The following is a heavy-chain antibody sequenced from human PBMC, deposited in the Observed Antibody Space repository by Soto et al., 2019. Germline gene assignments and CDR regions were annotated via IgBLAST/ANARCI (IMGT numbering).Heavy chain of an antibody. J-gene: IGHJ6*03. CDR1: GFTFSSYA. CDR2: ISGSGGST. V-gene: IGHV3-23*01. D-gene: IGHD2-2*01. CDR3: AKAGCSSTSCYFYYYYYMDV. Sequence: EVQLLESGGGLVQPGGSLRLSCAASGFTFSSYAMSWVRQAAGKGLEWVSAISGSGGSTYYADSVKGRFTISRDNSKNTLYLQMNSLRAEDTAVYYCAKAGCSSTSCYFYYYYYMDVWGKGTTVTVSS.